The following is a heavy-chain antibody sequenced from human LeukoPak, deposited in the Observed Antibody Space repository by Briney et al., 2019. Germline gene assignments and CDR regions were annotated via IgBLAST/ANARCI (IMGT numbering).Heavy chain of an antibody. CDR2: IYDSGTT. D-gene: IGHD1-14*01. CDR1: SGSISNYY. V-gene: IGHV4-59*03. CDR3: ARSRNLRTSHFDY. Sequence: PSETLSLTCSVSSGSISNYYWNRIRQFPGRGLDWIGYIYDSGTTNYNPSHKTRVTISLDTSKSQFSLRLSSVTAADTAVYYCARSRNLRTSHFDYWGQGIRVAVSS. J-gene: IGHJ4*02.